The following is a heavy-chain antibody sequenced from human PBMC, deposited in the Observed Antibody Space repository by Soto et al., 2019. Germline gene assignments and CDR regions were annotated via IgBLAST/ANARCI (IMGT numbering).Heavy chain of an antibody. CDR3: ARRYGYYFDY. V-gene: IGHV4-34*01. CDR1: GGSFSGYY. J-gene: IGHJ4*02. CDR2: INHSGST. D-gene: IGHD3-9*01. Sequence: SETLSLTCAVYGGSFSGYYWSWICQPPGKGLEWIGEINHSGSTNYNPSLKSRVTISVDTSKNQLSLKLSSVTAADTAVYYCARRYGYYFDYWGQGTLVTVSS.